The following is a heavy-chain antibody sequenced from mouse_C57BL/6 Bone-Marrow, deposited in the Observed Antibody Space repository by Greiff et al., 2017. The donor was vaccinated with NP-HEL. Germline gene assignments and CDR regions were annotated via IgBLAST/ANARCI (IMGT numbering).Heavy chain of an antibody. Sequence: EVKLMESGGDLVKPGGSLKLSCAASGFTFSSYGMSWVRQTPDKRLEWVATISSGGSYTYYPDSLKGRSTISRDNATNTLYLQMSSLKSEDTALYDCATGEYDYPHYAMDYWGQGTSVTVSS. CDR1: GFTFSSYG. D-gene: IGHD2-4*01. J-gene: IGHJ4*01. CDR2: ISSGGSYT. CDR3: ATGEYDYPHYAMDY. V-gene: IGHV5-6*01.